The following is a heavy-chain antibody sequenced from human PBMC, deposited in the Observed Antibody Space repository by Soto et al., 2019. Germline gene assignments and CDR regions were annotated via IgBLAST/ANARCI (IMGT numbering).Heavy chain of an antibody. CDR1: GYTFTGYY. CDR2: ISGSGGST. J-gene: IGHJ4*02. CDR3: AKTPTVTTIFLLDY. V-gene: IGHV3-23*01. D-gene: IGHD4-17*01. Sequence: SCKASGYTFTGYYMHWVRQAPGKGLEWVSAISGSGGSTYYADSVKGRFTISRDNSKNTLYLQMNSLRAEDTAVYYCAKTPTVTTIFLLDYWGQGTLVTVSS.